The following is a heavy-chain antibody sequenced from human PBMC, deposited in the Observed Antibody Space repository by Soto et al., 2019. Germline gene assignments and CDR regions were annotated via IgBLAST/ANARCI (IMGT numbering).Heavy chain of an antibody. D-gene: IGHD4-17*01. CDR1: DWSFSGYY. V-gene: IGHV4-34*01. CDR2: INHSGST. Sequence: SETLSLTCAVYDWSFSGYYWSWIRQPPGKGLEWIGEINHSGSTNYNPSLKSRVTISVDKSKNQFSLNLSSVTAADTAVYYCARHSTVTSIDYWGQGTLVTVSS. CDR3: ARHSTVTSIDY. J-gene: IGHJ4*02.